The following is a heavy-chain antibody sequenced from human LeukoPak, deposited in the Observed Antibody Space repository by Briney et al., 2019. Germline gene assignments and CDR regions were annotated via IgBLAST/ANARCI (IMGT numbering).Heavy chain of an antibody. CDR1: GGSISSYY. V-gene: IGHV4-59*01. CDR2: IYYSGST. Sequence: SETLSLTCTVSGGSISSYYWSWIRQPPGKGLEWIGYIYYSGSTNYNPSLKSRVTISVDTSKNQFSLKLSSVTAADTAVYYCARGSYGSGSIGGYWGQGTLVTVSS. J-gene: IGHJ4*02. D-gene: IGHD3-10*01. CDR3: ARGSYGSGSIGGY.